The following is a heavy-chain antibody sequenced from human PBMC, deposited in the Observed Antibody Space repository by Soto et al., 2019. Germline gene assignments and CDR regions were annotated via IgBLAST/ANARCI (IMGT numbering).Heavy chain of an antibody. CDR3: SSATCCSGHHGY. J-gene: IGHJ4*02. CDR1: GGSFSSGGYY. CDR2: ISYSGST. D-gene: IGHD2-21*01. V-gene: IGHV4-31*03. Sequence: QLQLQESGPGLVKPSQTLSLACTVSGGSFSSGGYYWSWIRQLPGKGLEWIGYISYSGSTYYNPSLKRRLTISLDTSKNQFSLKLSSVTAADTAVYYCSSATCCSGHHGYLGQGTLVTVSS.